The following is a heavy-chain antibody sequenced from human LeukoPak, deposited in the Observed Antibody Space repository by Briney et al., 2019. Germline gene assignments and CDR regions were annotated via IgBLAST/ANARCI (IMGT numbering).Heavy chain of an antibody. D-gene: IGHD4-23*01. Sequence: GESLKISCKGSGYIFTDYWIAWVRQMPGKGLEWMGIIYPGDSSTRYSPSFQGQVTISADKSISTAYLQWSSLKASDTAMYYCARFDYGGNFNFDYWGQGTLVTVSS. CDR3: ARFDYGGNFNFDY. J-gene: IGHJ4*02. CDR2: IYPGDSST. CDR1: GYIFTDYW. V-gene: IGHV5-51*01.